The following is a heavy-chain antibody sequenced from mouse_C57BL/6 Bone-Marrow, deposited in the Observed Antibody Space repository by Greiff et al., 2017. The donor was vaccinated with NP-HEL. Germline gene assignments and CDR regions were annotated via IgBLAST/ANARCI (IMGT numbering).Heavy chain of an antibody. CDR1: GYTFTDYY. CDR3: AREGYYAAMDY. CDR2: INPNNGGT. J-gene: IGHJ4*01. D-gene: IGHD2-3*01. V-gene: IGHV1-26*01. Sequence: EVQLQQSGPELVKPGASVKISCKASGYTFTDYYMNWVKQSHGKSLEWIGDINPNNGGTSYNQKFKGKATLTVDESSSTAYMELRSLTSEDSAVYYCAREGYYAAMDYWGQGTSVTVSS.